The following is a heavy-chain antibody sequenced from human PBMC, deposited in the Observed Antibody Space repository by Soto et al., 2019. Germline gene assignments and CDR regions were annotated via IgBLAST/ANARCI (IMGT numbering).Heavy chain of an antibody. V-gene: IGHV3-23*01. Sequence: EVQLLESGGGLVQPGGSLRLSCAASGFTFSSYAMNWVRQAPGKGLEWVSVISGSGVSTSYTDSVKGRFTISRDNSKNTLYLQMNSLRAVDTAVYYCAKRRLITTIDYWGQGTLVTVSS. D-gene: IGHD3-22*01. CDR2: ISGSGVST. J-gene: IGHJ4*02. CDR1: GFTFSSYA. CDR3: AKRRLITTIDY.